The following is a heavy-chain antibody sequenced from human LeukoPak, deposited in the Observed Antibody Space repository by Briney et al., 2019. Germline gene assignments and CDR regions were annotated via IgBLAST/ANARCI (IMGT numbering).Heavy chain of an antibody. V-gene: IGHV3-21*01. Sequence: GGSLRLSCAASGFTFSSYSMNWVRQAPGKGLEWVSSISSSSSYIYYADSVKGRFTISRDNAKNSLYLQMNSLRAEDTAVYYCARDVYDSSGYYYPYYFDYWGQGTLVTVSS. D-gene: IGHD3-22*01. CDR1: GFTFSSYS. CDR3: ARDVYDSSGYYYPYYFDY. J-gene: IGHJ4*02. CDR2: ISSSSSYI.